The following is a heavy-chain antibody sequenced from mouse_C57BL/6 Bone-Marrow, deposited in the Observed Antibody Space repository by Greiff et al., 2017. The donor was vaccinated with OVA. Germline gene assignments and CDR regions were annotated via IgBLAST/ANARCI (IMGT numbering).Heavy chain of an antibody. CDR1: GYTFTDYN. CDR2: INPNNGGT. D-gene: IGHD1-1*01. V-gene: IGHV1-18*01. Sequence: VQLQQSGPELVKPGASVKIPCKASGYTFTDYNMDWVKQSHGKSLEWIGDINPNNGGTIYNQKFKGKATLTVDKSSSTAYMELRSLTSEDTAVYYCARATTVVADWYFDVWGTGTTVTVSS. J-gene: IGHJ1*03. CDR3: ARATTVVADWYFDV.